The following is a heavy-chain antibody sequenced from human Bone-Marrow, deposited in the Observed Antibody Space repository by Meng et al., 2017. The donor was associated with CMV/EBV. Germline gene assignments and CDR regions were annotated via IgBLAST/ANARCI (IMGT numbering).Heavy chain of an antibody. J-gene: IGHJ3*02. Sequence: GESLKISCAASGFTFSSYAMSWVRQAPGKGLEWVSVIYSGGSSTYYADSVKGRFTISRDNSKNTLYLQMNSLRAEDTAVYYCAKVASYAHAFDIWGQGTMVTFSS. V-gene: IGHV3-23*03. CDR3: AKVASYAHAFDI. CDR1: GFTFSSYA. CDR2: IYSGGSST. D-gene: IGHD2/OR15-2a*01.